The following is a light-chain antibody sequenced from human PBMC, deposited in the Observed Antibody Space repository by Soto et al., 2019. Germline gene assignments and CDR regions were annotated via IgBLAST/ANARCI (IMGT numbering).Light chain of an antibody. CDR3: QHYDNLPL. J-gene: IGKJ4*01. Sequence: DIPMTQAPSYMSASVGASVTITCQASQDISNYLNWYQKKPGNAPKLLIYDASNLETGVQSRFSGSGSGTVFTFTISSLNPEDIATADCQHYDNLPLFGGGTKVDIK. CDR2: DAS. V-gene: IGKV1-33*01. CDR1: QDISNY.